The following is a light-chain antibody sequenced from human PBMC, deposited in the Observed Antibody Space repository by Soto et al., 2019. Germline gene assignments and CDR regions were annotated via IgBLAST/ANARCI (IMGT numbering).Light chain of an antibody. Sequence: EIVLTQSPGTLSLSPGERATLSCRASQSVSSSYLAWYQQKPGQAPRFLIYDTSSRATGIPDRFSGSGSGTYFTLAISRLEPEDFAVYYCQQCGSSPSFGQGTKVELK. J-gene: IGKJ1*01. CDR2: DTS. CDR3: QQCGSSPS. V-gene: IGKV3-20*01. CDR1: QSVSSSY.